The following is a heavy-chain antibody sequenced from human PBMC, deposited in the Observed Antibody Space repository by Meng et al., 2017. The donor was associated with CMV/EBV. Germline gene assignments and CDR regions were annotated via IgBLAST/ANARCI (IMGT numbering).Heavy chain of an antibody. Sequence: GSLRLSCAVYGGSFSGYYWCWIRQPPGKGLEWIGEINHSGSTNYNPSLKSRVTISVDTSKNQFSLKLSSVTAADTAVYYCARVISGYWGQRTLVTVSS. V-gene: IGHV4-34*01. J-gene: IGHJ4*02. D-gene: IGHD2/OR15-2a*01. CDR3: ARVISGY. CDR2: INHSGST. CDR1: GGSFSGYY.